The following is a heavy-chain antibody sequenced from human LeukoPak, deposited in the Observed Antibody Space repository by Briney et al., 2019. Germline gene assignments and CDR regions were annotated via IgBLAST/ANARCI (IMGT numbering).Heavy chain of an antibody. J-gene: IGHJ6*02. Sequence: PSETLSLTCTVSGGSINSGGYYWSWIRQHPGKGLEWIGYIHYSGSTTYNPSLKSRVTVSVDTSKNQFSLKLTSVTAADTAVYYCAREVTYKSLYYGVDVWGQGTAATVSS. V-gene: IGHV4-31*03. CDR1: GGSINSGGYY. D-gene: IGHD2-21*02. CDR3: AREVTYKSLYYGVDV. CDR2: IHYSGST.